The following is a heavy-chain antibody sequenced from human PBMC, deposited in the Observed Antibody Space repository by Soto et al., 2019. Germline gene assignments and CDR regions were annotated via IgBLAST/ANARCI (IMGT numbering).Heavy chain of an antibody. V-gene: IGHV4-61*01. CDR1: GVSVSSGSFY. J-gene: IGHJ4*02. Sequence: SETLSLTCTVAGVSVSSGSFYWAWIRQPPGKGLEWIGFGSYSGTTNYKPSLKSRVTISVDTSRSQISLKVSSLTAADTAVYYCARGATVTQFDYWGRGTLVTVSS. CDR2: GSYSGTT. CDR3: ARGATVTQFDY. D-gene: IGHD4-17*01.